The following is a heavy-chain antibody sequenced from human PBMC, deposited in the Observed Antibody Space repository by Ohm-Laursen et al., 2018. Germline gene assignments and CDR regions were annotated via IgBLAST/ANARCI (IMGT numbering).Heavy chain of an antibody. V-gene: IGHV4-59*08. CDR1: GDSISSSY. CDR2: IYYSGST. CDR3: ARRGYYYDSSGYYYWYLDL. D-gene: IGHD3-22*01. J-gene: IGHJ2*01. Sequence: SVTLSLTCTVSGDSISSSYWSWIRQPPGKGLVWIGYIYYSGSTNYNPSLKSRVTISVDTSKNHFSLKLSSVTAADTAVYYCARRGYYYDSSGYYYWYLDLWGRGTLVTVSS.